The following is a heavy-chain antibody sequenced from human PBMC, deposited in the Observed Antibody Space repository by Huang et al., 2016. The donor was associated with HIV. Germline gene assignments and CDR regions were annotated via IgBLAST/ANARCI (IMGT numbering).Heavy chain of an antibody. Sequence: EVQLVQSGAEVKKPGDSLKISCKGSGYSFTSYWIAWVRQMPGKGLEWMGIIYPGDSDTLYSPSFQGQVTISADKSINTAYLQWSSLKASDTAIYYCARHVDFDYWGQGTLVTVSS. CDR1: GYSFTSYW. CDR3: ARHVDFDY. D-gene: IGHD2-15*01. V-gene: IGHV5-51*01. J-gene: IGHJ4*02. CDR2: IYPGDSDT.